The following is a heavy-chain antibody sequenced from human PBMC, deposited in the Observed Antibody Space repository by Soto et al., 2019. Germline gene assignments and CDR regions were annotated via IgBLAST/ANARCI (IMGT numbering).Heavy chain of an antibody. V-gene: IGHV3-13*05. Sequence: EVQLVESGGGLVQPGGSLRLSCEASGFTFRNYDMHWVRQGPGKGLEWVSGISAAGDPDYADSVEARFTISRENAQNSFFLQMNSLRVGDTAVYYCARTDRDFYGLDVWGQGTTVIVSS. CDR1: GFTFRNYD. CDR3: ARTDRDFYGLDV. CDR2: ISAAGDP. J-gene: IGHJ6*02.